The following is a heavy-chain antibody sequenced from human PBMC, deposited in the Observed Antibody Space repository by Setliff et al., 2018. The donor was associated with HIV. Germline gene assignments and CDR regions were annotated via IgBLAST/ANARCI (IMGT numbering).Heavy chain of an antibody. J-gene: IGHJ4*02. D-gene: IGHD6-19*01. Sequence: ASVKVSCKASGYNFSSNGISWVRQAPGQGLEWMGWISSYNGNTKYAQKAQDRVTMTKDTSTSTAYMELRSLRSDDTAVYYCARVSRSGWFFDWWGQGSLVTVSS. V-gene: IGHV1-18*01. CDR3: ARVSRSGWFFDW. CDR2: ISSYNGNT. CDR1: GYNFSSNG.